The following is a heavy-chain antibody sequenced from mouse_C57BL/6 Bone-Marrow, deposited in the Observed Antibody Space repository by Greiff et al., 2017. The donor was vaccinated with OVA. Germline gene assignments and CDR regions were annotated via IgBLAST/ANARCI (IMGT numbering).Heavy chain of an antibody. V-gene: IGHV2-9-1*01. CDR3: AREAYDYDSWCFDV. CDR2: IWTGGGT. Sequence: QVQLKESGPGLVAPSQSLSITCTVSGFSLTSYAISWVRQPPGMGLEWLGVIWTGGGTNYTSALKSRLSISKDNSKSQVFLKMNSLQTDDTARDYCAREAYDYDSWCFDVWGTGTTVTVSS. CDR1: GFSLTSYA. J-gene: IGHJ1*03. D-gene: IGHD2-4*01.